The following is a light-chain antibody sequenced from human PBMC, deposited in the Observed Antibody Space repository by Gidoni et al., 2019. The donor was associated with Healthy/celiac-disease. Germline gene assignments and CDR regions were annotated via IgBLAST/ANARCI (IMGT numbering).Light chain of an antibody. CDR2: KAS. Sequence: DIQMTQSPSTLSASVGDRVTITCRASQSISSWLAWYQQKPGKAPKLLIYKASSLESGVPSRFSGSGSGKEITLTISSLQPDDFATYYCQKYNSYSWTFGQXTKVEIK. CDR1: QSISSW. CDR3: QKYNSYSWT. J-gene: IGKJ1*01. V-gene: IGKV1-5*03.